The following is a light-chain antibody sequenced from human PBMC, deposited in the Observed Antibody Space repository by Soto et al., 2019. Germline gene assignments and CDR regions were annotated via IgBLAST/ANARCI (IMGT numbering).Light chain of an antibody. CDR3: AAWDDSLNAL. J-gene: IGLJ1*01. Sequence: QSLLTQAPCLSATRGQRFNISCSGSFSNIGDNAVNWYQQLPGAAPKLLIYLNDQRPSGVPDRFSGSKSGTSAFLAISGLQSEDEADYYCAAWDDSLNALFGTGTKVTVL. V-gene: IGLV1-44*01. CDR2: LND. CDR1: FSNIGDNA.